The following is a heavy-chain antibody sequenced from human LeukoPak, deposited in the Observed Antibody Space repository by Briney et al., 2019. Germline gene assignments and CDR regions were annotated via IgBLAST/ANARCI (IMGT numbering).Heavy chain of an antibody. CDR2: ISGGGGST. J-gene: IGHJ4*02. CDR3: AKLPGRAADY. CDR1: GFTFSSYA. V-gene: IGHV3-23*01. Sequence: GGSLRLSCAASGFTFSSYAMNWVRQAPGKGLEWVSSISGGGGSTYYADFVKGRFTISRDNAKNTVYLQVRSLRAEDTAVYYCAKLPGRAADYWGQGTLVTVSS.